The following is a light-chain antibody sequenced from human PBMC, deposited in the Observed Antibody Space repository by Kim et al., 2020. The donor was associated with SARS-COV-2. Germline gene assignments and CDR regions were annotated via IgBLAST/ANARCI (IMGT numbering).Light chain of an antibody. CDR2: SAS. CDR1: QSISTW. J-gene: IGKJ2*01. CDR3: KQGFST. Sequence: DIQMTQSPSTLSASVGDRVTITCRAIQSISTWLNWYQQKPGKAPKLLIYSASNLASGVPSRFSGSGSETDFTLTISTLQPEDFGTYYCKQGFSTFGEGTKLEI. V-gene: IGKV1-39*01.